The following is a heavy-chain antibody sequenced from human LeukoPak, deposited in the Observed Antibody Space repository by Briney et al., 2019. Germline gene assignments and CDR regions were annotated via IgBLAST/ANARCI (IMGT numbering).Heavy chain of an antibody. V-gene: IGHV3-53*01. D-gene: IGHD3-22*01. CDR2: IYSGGNT. J-gene: IGHJ4*02. Sequence: GGSLRLSCAASGFPFSSNYMSWVRQAPGKGLEWVSVIYSGGNTYYADSVKGRFTISRDNFKNTLYLQMNSLKDEDTAVYYCARGRDSSAYYAAWDCWGQGTLVTVSS. CDR1: GFPFSSNY. CDR3: ARGRDSSAYYAAWDC.